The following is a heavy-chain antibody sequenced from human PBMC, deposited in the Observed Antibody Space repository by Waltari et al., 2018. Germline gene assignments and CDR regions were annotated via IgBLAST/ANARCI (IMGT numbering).Heavy chain of an antibody. V-gene: IGHV3-9*01. J-gene: IGHJ6*02. CDR1: GFRFDDYA. D-gene: IGHD1-20*01. CDR3: AKDLVYNTPGIDV. Sequence: ELLVVESGGHSVRPGESLRLSCTAAGFRFDDYAINWVRQAPGKGLEWVSCIGGNGDNIDYADSVKGRFTISRDKAKNSVFLQMNGLKVEDTARYFCAKDLVYNTPGIDVWGRGTTVIVSS. CDR2: IGGNGDNI.